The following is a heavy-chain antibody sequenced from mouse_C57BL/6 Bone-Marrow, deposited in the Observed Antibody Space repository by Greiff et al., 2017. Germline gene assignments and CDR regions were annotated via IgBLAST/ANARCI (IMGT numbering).Heavy chain of an antibody. CDR1: GYTFTTYP. Sequence: QVQPKESGAELVKPGASVKMSCKASGYTFTTYPIEWMKQNHGKSLEWIGNFHPYNDDTKYNEKFKGKATLTVEKSSSTVYLELSRLTSDDSAVYYCARRRYDYYYFDYWGQGTTLTVSS. CDR2: FHPYNDDT. D-gene: IGHD2-4*01. CDR3: ARRRYDYYYFDY. J-gene: IGHJ2*01. V-gene: IGHV1-47*01.